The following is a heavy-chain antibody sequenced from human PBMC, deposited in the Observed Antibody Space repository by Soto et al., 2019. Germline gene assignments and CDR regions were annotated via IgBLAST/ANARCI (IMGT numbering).Heavy chain of an antibody. Sequence: GGSLRLSCAASGFTFSSYAMSWVRQAPGKGLEWVSAISGSGGSTYYADSVKGRFTISRDNSKNTLYLQMNSLRAEDTAVYYCAKDPIVGAVAGPNWFDPWGQGTLVTVSS. CDR1: GFTFSSYA. J-gene: IGHJ5*02. CDR2: ISGSGGST. D-gene: IGHD6-19*01. V-gene: IGHV3-23*01. CDR3: AKDPIVGAVAGPNWFDP.